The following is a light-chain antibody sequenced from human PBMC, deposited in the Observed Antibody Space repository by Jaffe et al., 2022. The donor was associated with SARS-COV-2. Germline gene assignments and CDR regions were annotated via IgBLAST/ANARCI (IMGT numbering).Light chain of an antibody. CDR3: QQYNDYWWS. V-gene: IGKV1-5*03. Sequence: DIQMTQSPSTLPASIGDRVTITCRASQDLNNWLAWFQQKPGKAPKLLIYKVSTLDSGVPSRFSGSGSGTEFTLTISSLQPDDFATYYCQQYNDYWWSFGQGTKVEVK. J-gene: IGKJ1*01. CDR1: QDLNNW. CDR2: KVS.